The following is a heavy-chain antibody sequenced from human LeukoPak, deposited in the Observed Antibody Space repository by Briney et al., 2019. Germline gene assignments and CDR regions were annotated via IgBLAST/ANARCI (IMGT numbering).Heavy chain of an antibody. V-gene: IGHV3-74*01. D-gene: IGHD6-25*01. CDR3: ARGGYSGSYYRFC. Sequence: GGSLRLSCAASGFTFSDYWMHCVRQGPGKGPEWLSRTSKDGSDTFYADAAKGRFTASRDNAKNTVYLQVTNVRPDDTAVYYCARGGYSGSYYRFCWGQGTVVTVAS. CDR2: TSKDGSDT. J-gene: IGHJ4*02. CDR1: GFTFSDYW.